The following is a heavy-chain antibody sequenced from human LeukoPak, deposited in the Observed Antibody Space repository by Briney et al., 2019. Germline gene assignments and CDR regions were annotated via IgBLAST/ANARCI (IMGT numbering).Heavy chain of an antibody. V-gene: IGHV3-7*03. CDR3: ARGKSSGAPGGY. D-gene: IGHD3-22*01. CDR2: IKQDGSET. Sequence: PGGALMRSCGASGFTCNNYCMSWVRQSPGKGLEWVANIKQDGSETYYVDSVKGRFTISRDNAKNSLYLQMNSLRAEDTAVYFCARGKSSGAPGGYWGQGTLVTVSS. CDR1: GFTCNNYC. J-gene: IGHJ4*02.